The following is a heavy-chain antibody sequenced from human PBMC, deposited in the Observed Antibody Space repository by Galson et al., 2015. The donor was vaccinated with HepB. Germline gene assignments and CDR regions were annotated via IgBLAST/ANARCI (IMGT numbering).Heavy chain of an antibody. CDR3: VIGPFKTGGVIGP. Sequence: SLRLSCAASGFTFSSYAMHWVRQAPGKGLEYVSAISSNGGSTYYADSVKGRFTISRDNSKNTLYLQMSSLRAEDTAVYYCVIGPFKTGGVIGPWGQGTLVTVSS. CDR1: GFTFSSYA. CDR2: ISSNGGST. V-gene: IGHV3-64D*06. D-gene: IGHD3-10*01. J-gene: IGHJ5*02.